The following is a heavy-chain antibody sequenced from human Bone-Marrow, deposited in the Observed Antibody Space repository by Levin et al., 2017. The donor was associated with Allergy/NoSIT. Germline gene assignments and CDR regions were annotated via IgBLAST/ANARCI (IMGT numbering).Heavy chain of an antibody. Sequence: GESLKISCAASGFTFNNAWMNWVRQAPGKGLEWVGLMKSKNDGGTIDYGAPVKGRFTISRDDSKNTLYLQMNGLKTEDTAVYYCTAHFFSEFWGQGALVSVSS. J-gene: IGHJ4*02. CDR1: GFTFNNAW. CDR3: TAHFFSEF. D-gene: IGHD2/OR15-2a*01. CDR2: MKSKNDGGTI. V-gene: IGHV3-15*07.